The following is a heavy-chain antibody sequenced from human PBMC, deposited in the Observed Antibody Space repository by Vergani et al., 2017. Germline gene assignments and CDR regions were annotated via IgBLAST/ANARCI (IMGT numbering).Heavy chain of an antibody. D-gene: IGHD3-3*01. J-gene: IGHJ6*03. Sequence: QVRLQESGPGLVKPSETLSLTCIVSGGSISPYYWSWIRQPPGKGLEWIGYIYYSGSTNYNPSLKSRVTISVDTSKNQFSLKLSSVTAADTAVYYCARVLRITIFGAAPAYYMDVWGXGP. CDR2: IYYSGST. V-gene: IGHV4-59*01. CDR3: ARVLRITIFGAAPAYYMDV. CDR1: GGSISPYY.